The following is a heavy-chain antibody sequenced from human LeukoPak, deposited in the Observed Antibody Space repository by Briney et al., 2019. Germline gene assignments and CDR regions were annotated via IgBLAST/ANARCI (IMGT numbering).Heavy chain of an antibody. CDR1: GYTLSNHA. CDR2: ISAYNGNT. D-gene: IGHD2-2*01. CDR3: AGPGYCSSTSCYGYYYGMDV. J-gene: IGHJ6*02. Sequence: ASVKVSCKGSGYTLSNHAFSWVRQAPGQGLEWMGWISAYNGNTNYAQKLQGRVTMTTDTSTSTAYMELRSLRSDDTAVYYCAGPGYCSSTSCYGYYYGMDVWGQGTTVTVSS. V-gene: IGHV1-18*04.